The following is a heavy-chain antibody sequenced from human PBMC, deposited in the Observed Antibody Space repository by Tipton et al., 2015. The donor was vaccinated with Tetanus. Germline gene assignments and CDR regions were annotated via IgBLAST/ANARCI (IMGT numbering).Heavy chain of an antibody. D-gene: IGHD1-14*01. Sequence: VQLVQSGAEVKKPGESLKISCKVSGYNFTLYWIGWVRQMPGKGLEWMGSIYPRDSNARYSPSFQGQVTISADTSISTAYLQWSSLKTSDTAMYYCARAPNRISRAYDYWGQGTQITVSS. CDR2: IYPRDSNA. CDR1: GYNFTLYW. V-gene: IGHV5-51*01. CDR3: ARAPNRISRAYDY. J-gene: IGHJ4*02.